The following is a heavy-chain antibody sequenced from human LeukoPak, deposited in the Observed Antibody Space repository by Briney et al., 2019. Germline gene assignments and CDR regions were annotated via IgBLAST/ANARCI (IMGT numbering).Heavy chain of an antibody. Sequence: SETLSLTCTVSGGSVSGYYWSWVRQPPGKGLDCIGYFSNSGTLSYNPSLKSRVTMSVDTSKNQFSLKLTSVTATDTAVYFCVRMRTYNGFEFIDFWGQGILVTVSS. CDR3: VRMRTYNGFEFIDF. CDR2: FSNSGTL. V-gene: IGHV4-59*08. D-gene: IGHD5-12*01. CDR1: GGSVSGYY. J-gene: IGHJ4*02.